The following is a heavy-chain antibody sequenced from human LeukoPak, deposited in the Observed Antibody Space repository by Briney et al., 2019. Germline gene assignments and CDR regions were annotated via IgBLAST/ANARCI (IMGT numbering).Heavy chain of an antibody. J-gene: IGHJ4*02. CDR1: GYSFTNFW. V-gene: IGHV5-51*01. D-gene: IGHD4-17*01. Sequence: GESLKISCEASGYSFTNFWVAWVRQMPGKGLEWMGSIYPGDSDTRYSPSFQGQVTISADKSITTAYLQWSSLKASDTAMYYCARGDGDHSGFDYWGQGTLVTVSS. CDR2: IYPGDSDT. CDR3: ARGDGDHSGFDY.